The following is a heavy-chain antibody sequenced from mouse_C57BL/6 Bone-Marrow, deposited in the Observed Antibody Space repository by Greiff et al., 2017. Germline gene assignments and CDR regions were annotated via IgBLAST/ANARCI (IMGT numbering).Heavy chain of an antibody. CDR1: GFTFSDYY. Sequence: EVKLVESEGGLVQPGSSMKLSCTASGFTFSDYYMAWVRQVPEKGLEWVANINYDGSSTYYLDSLKSRFIISRDNAKNILYLQMSSLKSEDTATYYCARDEGLGRLFFDYWGQGTTLTVSS. J-gene: IGHJ2*01. CDR3: ARDEGLGRLFFDY. CDR2: INYDGSST. V-gene: IGHV5-16*01. D-gene: IGHD4-1*01.